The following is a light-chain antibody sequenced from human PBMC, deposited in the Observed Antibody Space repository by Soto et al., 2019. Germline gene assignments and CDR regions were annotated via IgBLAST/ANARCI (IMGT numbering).Light chain of an antibody. CDR1: LPVSNY. V-gene: IGKV1-33*01. CDR3: QQYENLPS. J-gene: IGKJ4*01. Sequence: DIQMTQSPSSLSASVGDRVTITCRASLPVSNYLAWYQQKPGKAPKALIHDASNLATGVPSRFSGGGSGTDFTFTINSLQPEDIGTYYCQQYENLPSFGGGTKVDIK. CDR2: DAS.